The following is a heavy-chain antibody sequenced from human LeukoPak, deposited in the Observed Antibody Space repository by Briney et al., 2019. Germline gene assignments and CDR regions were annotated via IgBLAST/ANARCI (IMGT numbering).Heavy chain of an antibody. CDR2: ISFDGSNH. D-gene: IGHD3-10*01. CDR3: TRDRVSGQYYSDSFDT. CDR1: GFIFREYA. Sequence: PGGSLRLSCEASGFIFREYALHWVRQAPGQGLEWLAIISFDGSNHYYADSVKGRFTISRGNSKNTLYLQMNSLRADDTAVYYCTRDRVSGQYYSDSFDTWGQGTMVTVSS. V-gene: IGHV3-30*04. J-gene: IGHJ3*02.